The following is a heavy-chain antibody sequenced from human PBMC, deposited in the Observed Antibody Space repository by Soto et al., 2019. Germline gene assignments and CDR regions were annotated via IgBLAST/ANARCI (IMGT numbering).Heavy chain of an antibody. CDR1: GFTFDDYT. Sequence: EVQLVESGGVVVQPGGSLRLSCAASGFTFDDYTMHWVRQTPGKGLEWVALIRWDGVSRDYADSVKGRFTIFRDNSKNSLYLQMNSLRTDDTALFYCVRGGTGEKRVRVTSDYYFGMDVWGQGTTVTVSS. D-gene: IGHD3-10*01. CDR2: IRWDGVSR. V-gene: IGHV3-43*01. J-gene: IGHJ6*02. CDR3: VRGGTGEKRVRVTSDYYFGMDV.